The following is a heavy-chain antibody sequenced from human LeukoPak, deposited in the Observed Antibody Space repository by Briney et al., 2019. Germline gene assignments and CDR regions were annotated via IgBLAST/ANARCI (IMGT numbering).Heavy chain of an antibody. CDR3: ARDARRGWFDP. Sequence: SETLSLTCTASGGSISSYYWSWIRQPPGKGLEWIGYIYYSGSTNYNPSLKSRVTISVDTSKNQFSLKLSSVTAADTAVYYCARDARRGWFDPWGQGTLVTVSS. J-gene: IGHJ5*02. CDR2: IYYSGST. D-gene: IGHD3-10*01. V-gene: IGHV4-59*01. CDR1: GGSISSYY.